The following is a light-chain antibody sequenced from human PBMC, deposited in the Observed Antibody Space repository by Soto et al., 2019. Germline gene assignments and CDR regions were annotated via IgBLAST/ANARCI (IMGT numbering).Light chain of an antibody. J-gene: IGLJ1*01. Sequence: QSVLTQPASVSGSPGQSITISCTGTSXDVGSYNLVSWYQQHPGKAPKLMIYEGSKRPSGVSNRFSGSKSGNTASLTISGLQAEDEADYYCSSYTSSSTVFGTGTKVSLL. CDR1: SXDVGSYNL. V-gene: IGLV2-14*02. CDR3: SSYTSSSTV. CDR2: EGS.